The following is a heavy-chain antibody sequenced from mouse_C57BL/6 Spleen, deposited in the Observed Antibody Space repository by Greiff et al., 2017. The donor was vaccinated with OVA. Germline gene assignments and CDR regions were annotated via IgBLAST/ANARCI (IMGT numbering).Heavy chain of an antibody. Sequence: EVHLVESGGGLVKPGGSLKLSCAASGFTFSSYAMSWVRQTPEKRLEWVATISDGGSYTYYPDNVKGRFTISRDNAKNNLYLQMSHLKSEDTAMYYCARKLYYGSSYGFAYWGQGTLVTVSA. V-gene: IGHV5-4*01. D-gene: IGHD1-1*01. J-gene: IGHJ3*01. CDR1: GFTFSSYA. CDR2: ISDGGSYT. CDR3: ARKLYYGSSYGFAY.